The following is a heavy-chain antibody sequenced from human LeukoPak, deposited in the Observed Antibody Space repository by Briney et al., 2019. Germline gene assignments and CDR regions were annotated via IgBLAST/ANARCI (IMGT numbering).Heavy chain of an antibody. CDR1: GGSVSSGDYY. Sequence: SETLSLTCTVSGGSVSSGDYYWSWIRQPPGKGLEWIGYIYYSGSTYYNPSLKSRVTISVDTSKNQFSLKLSSVTAADTAVYYCARDRNGRLEGPLSVVAFDIWGQGTMVTVSS. V-gene: IGHV4-30-4*08. CDR3: ARDRNGRLEGPLSVVAFDI. CDR2: IYYSGST. D-gene: IGHD4-23*01. J-gene: IGHJ3*02.